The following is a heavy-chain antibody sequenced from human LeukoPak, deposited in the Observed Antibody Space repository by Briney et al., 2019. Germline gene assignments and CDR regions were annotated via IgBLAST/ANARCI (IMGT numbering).Heavy chain of an antibody. J-gene: IGHJ4*02. CDR1: GDSIGTYF. V-gene: IGHV4-59*08. Sequence: PSETLSLTCSVSGDSIGTYFWSWLRQPPGKALEWVGYIHYTGNTNYNPSLKSRVTISVDTSKNQFSLNLISVTAADTAVYYCARQAQYTFGYYYFDYWGLGTLVTVSS. D-gene: IGHD5-18*01. CDR2: IHYTGNT. CDR3: ARQAQYTFGYYYFDY.